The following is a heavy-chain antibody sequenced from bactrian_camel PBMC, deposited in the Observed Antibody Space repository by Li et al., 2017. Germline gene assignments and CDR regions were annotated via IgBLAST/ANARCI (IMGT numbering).Heavy chain of an antibody. CDR3: AALYTGISGCYSTSLAPASFEHWGQGTLPT. V-gene: IGHV3S40*01. D-gene: IGHD2*01. Sequence: VQLVESGGGLVQPGESLTLSCVGSGFTYSSYCVGWFRQAPGKEREGVAIIDTGAGGTYYDDSVKGRFTISQDKAKNTVYLQMNNLKPEDSATYYCAALYTGISGCYSTSLAPASFEHWGQGTLPTGVRGPRSPSP. CDR2: IDTGAGGT. CDR1: GFTYSSYC. J-gene: IGHJ4*01.